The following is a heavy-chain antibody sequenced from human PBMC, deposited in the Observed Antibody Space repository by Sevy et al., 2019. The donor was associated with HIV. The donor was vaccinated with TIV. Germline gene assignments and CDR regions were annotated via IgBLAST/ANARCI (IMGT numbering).Heavy chain of an antibody. CDR3: ARVKITMVRGVTRGGSAFDI. V-gene: IGHV3-33*01. D-gene: IGHD3-10*01. Sequence: GGSLRLSCAASGFTFSSYGMHWVRQAPGKGLEWVAVIWYDGSNKYYADSVKGRFTISRDNSKNTLYLQMNSLRAEDTAVYYCARVKITMVRGVTRGGSAFDIWGQWTMVTVSS. J-gene: IGHJ3*02. CDR1: GFTFSSYG. CDR2: IWYDGSNK.